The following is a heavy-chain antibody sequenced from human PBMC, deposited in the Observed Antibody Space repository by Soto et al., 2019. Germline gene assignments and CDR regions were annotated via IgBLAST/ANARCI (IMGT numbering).Heavy chain of an antibody. V-gene: IGHV4-31*01. Sequence: QVQLQESGPGLVKPSQTLSLTCTVSGGSISSGGYYWSWIRQHPGKGLEWIGYIYYSGSTYYNPSRKSPITLIFNTSQNPFCLKESFVTAADTAVDYRAIDYDFSDGSNRSDGFDIWGQGTMVTVSS. CDR2: IYYSGST. D-gene: IGHD3-3*01. CDR3: AIDYDFSDGSNRSDGFDI. J-gene: IGHJ3*02. CDR1: GGSISSGGYY.